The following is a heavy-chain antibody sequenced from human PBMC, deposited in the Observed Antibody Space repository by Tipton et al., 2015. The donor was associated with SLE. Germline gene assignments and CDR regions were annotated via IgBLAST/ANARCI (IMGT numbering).Heavy chain of an antibody. D-gene: IGHD3-10*01. J-gene: IGHJ6*02. CDR3: ARWTPLTGINV. Sequence: SLRLSCAVSGASITSSDWWSWVRQPPGKGLEYIGEIHHRGSTNYKSSLRGRVTISVDKSKNQFSLKLTSVTAADTAVYYCARWTPLTGINVWGQGATVTVSS. V-gene: IGHV4-4*02. CDR2: IHHRGST. CDR1: GASITSSDW.